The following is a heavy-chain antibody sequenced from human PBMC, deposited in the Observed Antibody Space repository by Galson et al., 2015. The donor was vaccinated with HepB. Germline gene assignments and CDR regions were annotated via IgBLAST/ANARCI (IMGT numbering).Heavy chain of an antibody. V-gene: IGHV3-23*01. CDR3: AKDRHVLATFDY. J-gene: IGHJ4*02. CDR2: ISGSGGST. Sequence: SLRLSCAASGFTFSSYAMSWVRQAPGKGLEWVSGISGSGGSTYYADSVKGRFTISRDNSKNTLYLQMDSLRAEDTAVYYCAKDRHVLATFDYWGQGTLVTVSS. D-gene: IGHD2-8*01. CDR1: GFTFSSYA.